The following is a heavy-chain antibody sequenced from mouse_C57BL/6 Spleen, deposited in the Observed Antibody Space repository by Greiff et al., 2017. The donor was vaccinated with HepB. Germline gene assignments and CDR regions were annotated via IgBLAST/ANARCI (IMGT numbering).Heavy chain of an antibody. V-gene: IGHV1-82*01. CDR3: AREELRLRAMDY. D-gene: IGHD3-2*02. CDR1: GYAFSSSW. Sequence: VQLKQSGPELVKPGASVKISCKASGYAFSSSWMNWVKQRPGKGLEWIGRIYPGDGDTNYNGKFKGKATLTADKSSSTAYMQLSSLTSEDSAVYFCAREELRLRAMDYWGQGTSVTVSS. CDR2: IYPGDGDT. J-gene: IGHJ4*01.